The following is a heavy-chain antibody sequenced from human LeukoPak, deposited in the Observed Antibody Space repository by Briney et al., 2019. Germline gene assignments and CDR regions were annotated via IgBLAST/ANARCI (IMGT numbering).Heavy chain of an antibody. CDR3: ARVADYYDSSGYFSDRAFDI. V-gene: IGHV4-4*02. J-gene: IGHJ3*02. Sequence: SETLSFTCAVSGGSISSSNWWSWVRQPPGKGLEWIGEIYHSGSTNYNPSLKSRVTISVDKSKNQFSLKLSSVTAADTAVYYCARVADYYDSSGYFSDRAFDIWGQGTMVTVSS. CDR2: IYHSGST. D-gene: IGHD3-22*01. CDR1: GGSISSSNW.